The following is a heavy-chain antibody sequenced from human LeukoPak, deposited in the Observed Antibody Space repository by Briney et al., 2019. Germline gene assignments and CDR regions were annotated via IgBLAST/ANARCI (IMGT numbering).Heavy chain of an antibody. CDR1: GYRFVSHW. CDR2: SYPGDSDT. V-gene: IGHV5-51*01. D-gene: IGHD3-3*01. J-gene: IGHJ3*01. CDR3: ARRPSYDFWSGYYGVDGLDV. Sequence: GESLKISCKTSGYRFVSHWIVWVRQMPGKGLEWLGISYPGDSDTRYSPSFQGQVTISADKSISTAYLQWSSLRASDTAMYYCARRPSYDFWSGYYGVDGLDVWGQGTMVTVSS.